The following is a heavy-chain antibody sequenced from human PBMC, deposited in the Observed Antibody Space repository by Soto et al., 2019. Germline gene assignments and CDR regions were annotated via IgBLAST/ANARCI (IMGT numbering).Heavy chain of an antibody. CDR3: ARVWCGGSCHLDY. V-gene: IGHV1-69*02. J-gene: IGHJ4*02. CDR1: GGTFSSYT. Sequence: QVQLVQSGAEVKKPGSSVKVSCKASGGTFSSYTISWVRQAPGQGLEWMGRIIPILGIANYAQKFQGRVTITADKSTSTAYMELSSLRSEDTAVYYCARVWCGGSCHLDYWGQGTLVTVSS. D-gene: IGHD2-15*01. CDR2: IIPILGIA.